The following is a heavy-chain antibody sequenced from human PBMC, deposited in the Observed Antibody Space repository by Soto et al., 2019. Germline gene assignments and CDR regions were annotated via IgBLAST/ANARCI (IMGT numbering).Heavy chain of an antibody. CDR1: GGSISSGGYY. CDR3: ARDLGIAAASYYYGVAV. Sequence: SETLSLTCTVSGGSISSGGYYWSWIRQHPGKGLEWIGYIYYSGSTYYNPSLKSRVTISVDTSKNQFSLKLSSVTAADTAVYYCARDLGIAAASYYYGVAVWGQGTTVTVSS. V-gene: IGHV4-31*03. CDR2: IYYSGST. D-gene: IGHD6-13*01. J-gene: IGHJ6*02.